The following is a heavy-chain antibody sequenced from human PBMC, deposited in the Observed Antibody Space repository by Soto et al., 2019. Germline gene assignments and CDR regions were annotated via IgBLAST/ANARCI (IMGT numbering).Heavy chain of an antibody. CDR3: ARERSLYSSSPPPETYGMDV. V-gene: IGHV4-61*01. CDR2: IYYSGST. CDR1: GGSVSSGSYY. D-gene: IGHD6-6*01. J-gene: IGHJ6*02. Sequence: SETLSLTCTVSGGSVSSGSYYWSWIRQPPGKGLEWIGYIYYSGSTNYNPSLKSRVTISVDTSKNQFSLKLSSVTAADTAVYYCARERSLYSSSPPPETYGMDVWGQGTTVTVSS.